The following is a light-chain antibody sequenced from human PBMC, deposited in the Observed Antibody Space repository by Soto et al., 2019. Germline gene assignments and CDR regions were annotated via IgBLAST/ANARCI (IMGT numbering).Light chain of an antibody. CDR3: QQYNSYWT. Sequence: DIQMTQSPSTLSASVGDRVTITCRASQSISSWLAWYQQKPGKAPKLLIYDASSLESGVPSRFSGSGSGTEFTLTISSLQPDDFATYYCQQYNSYWTFGQGTKREIK. J-gene: IGKJ2*01. CDR2: DAS. CDR1: QSISSW. V-gene: IGKV1-5*01.